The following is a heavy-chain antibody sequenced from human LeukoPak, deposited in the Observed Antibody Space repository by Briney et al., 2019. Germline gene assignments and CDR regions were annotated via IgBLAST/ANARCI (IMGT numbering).Heavy chain of an antibody. V-gene: IGHV3-23*01. CDR1: GFRFSDYG. Sequence: GGSLRLSCAASGFRFSDYGMHWVRQSAGKGLEWVSAISGSGGSTYYADSVKGRFTISRDNSKNTLYLQMNSLRAEDTAVYYCAKLASSTSCYPGFSCDYWGQGTLVTVSS. D-gene: IGHD2-2*01. CDR3: AKLASSTSCYPGFSCDY. J-gene: IGHJ4*02. CDR2: ISGSGGST.